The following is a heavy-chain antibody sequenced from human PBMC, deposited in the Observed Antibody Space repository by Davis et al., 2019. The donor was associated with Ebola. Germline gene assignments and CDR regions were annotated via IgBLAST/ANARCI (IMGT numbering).Heavy chain of an antibody. V-gene: IGHV7-4-1*04. D-gene: IGHD5-24*01. CDR3: VRDATDGYNWSH. J-gene: IGHJ4*02. CDR2: INTNTGNP. Sequence: ASVKVSCKASGYNFTKFAMNWVRQAPGQGPEWLGWINTNTGNPTYAQGFTGRFAFSLDTSATMAYLQISSLRAEDTATYYCVRDATDGYNWSHWGQGTLVTVSS. CDR1: GYNFTKFA.